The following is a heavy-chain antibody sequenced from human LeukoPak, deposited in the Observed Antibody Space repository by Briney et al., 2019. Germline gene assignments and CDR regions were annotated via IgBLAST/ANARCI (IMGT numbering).Heavy chain of an antibody. CDR3: ARMDYYDSRDNWFDP. CDR2: FDPEDGET. V-gene: IGHV1-24*01. D-gene: IGHD3-22*01. J-gene: IGHJ5*02. CDR1: GYTLTELS. Sequence: ASVKVSCKVSGYTLTELSMHWVRQAPGKGLEWMGGFDPEDGETIYAQKFQGRVTMTRNSSISTAYMELSSLRSEDTAVYYCARMDYYDSRDNWFDPWGQGTLVTVSS.